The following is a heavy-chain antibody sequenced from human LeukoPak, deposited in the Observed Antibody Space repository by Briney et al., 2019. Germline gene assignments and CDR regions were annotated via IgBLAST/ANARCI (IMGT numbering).Heavy chain of an antibody. CDR1: GFMFDDYT. CDR2: INWDGGST. Sequence: GGSLRLSCAASGFMFDDYTMHWVRQAPGKGLEWVSLINWDGGSTYYAGSVKGRFTISRDNSKNSLYLQTNSLRTEDTALYYCAKGDVDSPMNFYHWGQGTLVTVSS. J-gene: IGHJ4*02. CDR3: AKGDVDSPMNFYH. V-gene: IGHV3-43*01. D-gene: IGHD5-18*01.